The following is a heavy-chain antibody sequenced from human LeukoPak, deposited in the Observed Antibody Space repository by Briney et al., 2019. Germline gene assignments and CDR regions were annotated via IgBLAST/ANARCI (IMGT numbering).Heavy chain of an antibody. CDR3: ARILPHCSSTSCSDY. V-gene: IGHV4-59*08. CDR2: IYYSGST. CDR1: GGSISSYY. D-gene: IGHD2-2*01. Sequence: SGPTLVKPSETLSLTCTVSGGSISSYYWSWIRQPPGKGLEWIGYIYYSGSTNYNPSLKSRVTISVDTSKNQFSLKLSSVTAADTAVYYCARILPHCSSTSCSDYWGQGTLVTVSS. J-gene: IGHJ4*02.